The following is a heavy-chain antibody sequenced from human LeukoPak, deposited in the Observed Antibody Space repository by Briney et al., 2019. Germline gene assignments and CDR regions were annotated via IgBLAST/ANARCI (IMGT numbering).Heavy chain of an antibody. D-gene: IGHD3-10*01. Sequence: NASETLSLTCTVSGVSINSHYLNWMRQPPGKGLEWIGYIYYSGSTNYNPSLKSRVSISVDTSKNQFSLKLSSVTAADTAVYYCATGRAYNSGSYHYWGQGSLVTVSS. CDR2: IYYSGST. CDR3: ATGRAYNSGSYHY. CDR1: GVSINSHY. J-gene: IGHJ4*02. V-gene: IGHV4-59*11.